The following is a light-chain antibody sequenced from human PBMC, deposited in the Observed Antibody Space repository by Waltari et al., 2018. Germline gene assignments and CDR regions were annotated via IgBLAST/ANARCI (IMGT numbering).Light chain of an antibody. CDR2: EVS. V-gene: IGLV2-8*01. CDR3: SSYAGSNNFDV. Sequence: QSALTQPPSASGSPGQSVTISCTGPSSDLGAYNYVSWYQQHPGKAPNLMIYEVSKRPSGVPDRFSGSKSGNTASLTVSGLQAEDEADYYCSSYAGSNNFDVFGTGTKVTVL. J-gene: IGLJ1*01. CDR1: SSDLGAYNY.